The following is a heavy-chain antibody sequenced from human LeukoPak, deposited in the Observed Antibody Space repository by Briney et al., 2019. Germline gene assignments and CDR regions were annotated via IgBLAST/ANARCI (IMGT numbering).Heavy chain of an antibody. CDR1: GGSISSGSYY. CDR2: IYTSGST. V-gene: IGHV4-61*02. J-gene: IGHJ5*02. CDR3: AKGAGPPWFDP. Sequence: SETLSLTCTVSGGSISSGSYYWSWIRQPAGKGLEWIGRIYTSGSTNYNPSLKSRVTISVDTSKNQFSLKLSSVTAADTAVYYCAKGAGPPWFDPWGQGTLVTVSS. D-gene: IGHD6-19*01.